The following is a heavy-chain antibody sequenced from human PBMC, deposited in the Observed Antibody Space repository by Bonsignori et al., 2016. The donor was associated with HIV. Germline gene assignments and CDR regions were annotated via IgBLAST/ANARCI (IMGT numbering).Heavy chain of an antibody. V-gene: IGHV4-34*01. Sequence: WIRQPPGKGLEWIGEINHSGSTNYNPSLKSRVTISVDTSKNQFSLKLSSVTAADTAVYYCARDRGRAAMGLVRGIDYWGQGTLVTVSS. CDR3: ARDRGRAAMGLVRGIDY. D-gene: IGHD2-2*01. J-gene: IGHJ4*02. CDR2: INHSGST.